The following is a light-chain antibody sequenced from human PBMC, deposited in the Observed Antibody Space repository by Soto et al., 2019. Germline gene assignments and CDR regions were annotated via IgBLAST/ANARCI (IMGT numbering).Light chain of an antibody. CDR1: QSVSSSY. V-gene: IGKV3-20*01. Sequence: EIVLTQSPGTLSLSPGERDTLSCRASQSVSSSYLAWYQQKPCQAPRLLIYGASSRATGIPDRFSGSGSGTDFALTIRRLEPEDLAVYYCQQYGSSLLTFGQGTKVEIK. CDR3: QQYGSSLLT. J-gene: IGKJ1*01. CDR2: GAS.